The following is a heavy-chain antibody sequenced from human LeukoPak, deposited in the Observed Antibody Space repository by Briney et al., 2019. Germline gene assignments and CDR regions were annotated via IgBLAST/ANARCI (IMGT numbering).Heavy chain of an antibody. CDR1: GGSISSYY. CDR2: IYYSGST. J-gene: IGHJ4*02. Sequence: SETLSLTCTVSGGSISSYYWSWIRQPPGKGLEWIGYIYYSGSTNYNPSLKSRVTISVDTSKNQFSLKLSSVTAADTAVYYCARGQQYYYDSSGFDYWGQGTLVTVSS. D-gene: IGHD3-22*01. V-gene: IGHV4-59*01. CDR3: ARGQQYYYDSSGFDY.